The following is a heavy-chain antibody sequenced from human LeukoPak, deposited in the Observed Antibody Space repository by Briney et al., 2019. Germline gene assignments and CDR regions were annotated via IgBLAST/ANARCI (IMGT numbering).Heavy chain of an antibody. CDR3: ARDEIGGSDSGYFDL. CDR2: ISVGGTTI. V-gene: IGHV3-48*03. CDR1: GFTFSSYE. Sequence: PGGSLRLSCATSGFTFSSYEVNWVRQAPGKGLEWISYISVGGTTIYYADSVKGRFTISRDNAKNSLNLQMNSLRAEDTAVYYCARDEIGGSDSGYFDLWGRGTLVTVSS. D-gene: IGHD2-15*01. J-gene: IGHJ2*01.